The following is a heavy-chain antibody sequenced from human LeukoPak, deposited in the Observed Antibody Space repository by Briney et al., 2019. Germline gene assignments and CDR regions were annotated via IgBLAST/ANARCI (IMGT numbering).Heavy chain of an antibody. D-gene: IGHD3-10*01. CDR2: IYHSGST. J-gene: IGHJ5*02. CDR3: ARAVVRFGELLFLNWFDP. V-gene: IGHV4-4*02. CDR1: GGSISSSNW. Sequence: SETLSLTCAVSGGSISSSNWWSWVRQPPGKGLEWIGEIYHSGSTNYNPSLKSRVTISVDKSKNQFSLKLSSVTAADTAVYYCARAVVRFGELLFLNWFDPWGQGTLVTVSS.